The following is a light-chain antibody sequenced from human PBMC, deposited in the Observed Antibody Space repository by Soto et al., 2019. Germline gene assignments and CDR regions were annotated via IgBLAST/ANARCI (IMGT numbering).Light chain of an antibody. CDR3: QQYGSSPMHN. V-gene: IGKV3-20*01. CDR1: QSVSNNY. Sequence: EIVLTQSPGTLSLSPGERATLSCRASQSVSNNYVAWYQQKSGQAPRLLIYGASKRASGIPDRFSGSGSGAVFTLTVSSLEPEDFAVYYCQQYGSSPMHNFGQGTRL. CDR2: GAS. J-gene: IGKJ2*01.